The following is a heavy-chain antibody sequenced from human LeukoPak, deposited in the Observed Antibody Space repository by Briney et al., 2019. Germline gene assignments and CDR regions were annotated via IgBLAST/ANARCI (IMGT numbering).Heavy chain of an antibody. Sequence: ASVKVSCKASGGTFSSYAISWVRQAPGQGLEWMGRIIPILGIANYAQKFQGKVTITADKSTSTAYMELSSLRSEDNAVYYCARDGGSSGDYYYGMDVWGQGTTVTVSS. CDR2: IIPILGIA. CDR1: GGTFSSYA. CDR3: ARDGGSSGDYYYGMDV. V-gene: IGHV1-69*04. J-gene: IGHJ6*02. D-gene: IGHD6-13*01.